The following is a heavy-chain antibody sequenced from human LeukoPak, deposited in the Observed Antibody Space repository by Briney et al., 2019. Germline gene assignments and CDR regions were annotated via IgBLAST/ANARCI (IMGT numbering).Heavy chain of an antibody. CDR3: ARLVRGVIQYYFDY. D-gene: IGHD3-10*01. CDR1: GGSISSSCYY. Sequence: PSETLSLTCTVSGGSISSSCYYWGWIRQPPGKGLEWIGSIYYSGSTYYNPSLKSRVTISVDTSKNQFSLKLSSVTAADTAVYYCARLVRGVIQYYFDYWGQGTLVTVSS. J-gene: IGHJ4*02. CDR2: IYYSGST. V-gene: IGHV4-39*01.